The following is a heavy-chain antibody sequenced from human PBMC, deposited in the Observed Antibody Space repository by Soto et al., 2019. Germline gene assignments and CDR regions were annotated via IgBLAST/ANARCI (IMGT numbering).Heavy chain of an antibody. CDR2: INPSGGST. V-gene: IGHV1-46*01. CDR3: ARGGPEEQLVPWSRGYYYYMDV. CDR1: GYTFTSYY. J-gene: IGHJ6*03. Sequence: ASVKVSCKASGYTFTSYYMHWVRQAPGQGLEWMGIINPSGGSTGYAQKFQGRVTMTRNTSISTAYMELSSLRSEDTAVYYCARGGPEEQLVPWSRGYYYYMDVWGKGTTVTV. D-gene: IGHD6-6*01.